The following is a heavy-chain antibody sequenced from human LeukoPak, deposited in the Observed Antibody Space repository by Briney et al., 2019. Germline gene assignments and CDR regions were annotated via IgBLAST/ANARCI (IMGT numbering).Heavy chain of an antibody. CDR2: LNADGNSI. D-gene: IGHD5-12*01. CDR3: AGAYSAYDPFDY. CDR1: GLTFSNYW. J-gene: IGHJ4*02. V-gene: IGHV3-74*01. Sequence: PGGSLRLSCAASGLTFSNYWMHWVRQAPGKGLVWVSRLNADGNSITYADSVRGRFTISRDNAKNTVHLQMNSLRVEDTAIYFCAGAYSAYDPFDYWGQGILVTVSS.